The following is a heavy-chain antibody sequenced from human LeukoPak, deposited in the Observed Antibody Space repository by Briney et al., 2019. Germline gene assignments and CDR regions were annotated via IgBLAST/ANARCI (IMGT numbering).Heavy chain of an antibody. V-gene: IGHV5-51*01. CDR2: IHPRDSDT. CDR3: ARPGDYSSGLYADFQH. Sequence: GQALQISCQGSGYSSTSSWIPWVRQMPAKGLEWMGTIHPRDSDTTYSPSFQGQVTISADKSISTAYLQWSSLKASDTAMYHCARPGDYSSGLYADFQHWGQGTLVTASS. CDR1: GYSSTSSW. J-gene: IGHJ1*01. D-gene: IGHD6-19*01.